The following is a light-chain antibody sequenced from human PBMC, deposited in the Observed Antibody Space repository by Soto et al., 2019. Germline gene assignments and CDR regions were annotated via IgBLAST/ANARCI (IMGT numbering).Light chain of an antibody. CDR2: GAS. Sequence: EIVLTQSPATLSVSPGERATLSCRASQSISTHLAWYQQKPGQPPRLLIYGASTRATGIPARFSGSGSGTEFTLTISSLQSEDFAVFYCQQYRTWPSGTFGQGTKLEIK. V-gene: IGKV3-15*01. CDR3: QQYRTWPSGT. CDR1: QSISTH. J-gene: IGKJ2*01.